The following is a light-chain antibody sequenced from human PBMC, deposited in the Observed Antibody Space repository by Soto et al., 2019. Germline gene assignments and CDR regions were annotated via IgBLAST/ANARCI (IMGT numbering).Light chain of an antibody. CDR3: SSYATSGTPV. CDR2: EVS. V-gene: IGLV2-14*01. Sequence: QSALTQPASVSGSPGQTITISCTGTSSDVGGYNYLSWYQQHPGKAPKVMIYEVSSRPSGVSNRFSGSKSGNTASLTISGFLAEYEADYFCSSYATSGTPVFGGGTELTVL. CDR1: SSDVGGYNY. J-gene: IGLJ3*02.